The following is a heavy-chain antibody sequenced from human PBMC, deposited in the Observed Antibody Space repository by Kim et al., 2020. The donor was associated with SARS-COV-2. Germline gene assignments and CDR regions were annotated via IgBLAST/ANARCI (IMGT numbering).Heavy chain of an antibody. D-gene: IGHD3-10*01. J-gene: IGHJ5*02. CDR1: GGSISSSSYY. V-gene: IGHV4-39*01. CDR3: ASFLWFGELFFRGNWFDP. CDR2: IYYSGST. Sequence: SETLSLTWTVSGGSISSSSYYWGWIRQPPGKGLEWIGSIYYSGSTYYNPSLKSRVTISVDTSKNQFSLKLSSVTAADTAVYYCASFLWFGELFFRGNWFDPWGRGTLVTVSS.